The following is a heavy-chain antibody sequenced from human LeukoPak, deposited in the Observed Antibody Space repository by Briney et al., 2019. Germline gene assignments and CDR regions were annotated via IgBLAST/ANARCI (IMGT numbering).Heavy chain of an antibody. Sequence: PGGSLRLSCAASGFTFSSYSMNWVRQPPGKGLGWVSGISWNSGSIDYADSVKGRFTISRDNAKNSLYLQMNSLRVEDTAFYYCAKDNRRHYTSGPNPDSLHWGQGALVTVSS. CDR2: ISWNSGSI. CDR1: GFTFSSYS. D-gene: IGHD6-19*01. CDR3: AKDNRRHYTSGPNPDSLH. J-gene: IGHJ4*02. V-gene: IGHV3-9*01.